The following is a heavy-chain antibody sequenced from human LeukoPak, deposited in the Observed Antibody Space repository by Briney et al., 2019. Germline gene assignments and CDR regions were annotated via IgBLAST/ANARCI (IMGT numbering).Heavy chain of an antibody. J-gene: IGHJ3*02. D-gene: IGHD2-2*02. CDR1: GGSISSYY. Sequence: SETLSLTCTVSGGSISSYYWSWIRQPAGKGLEWIGRIYTSGSTNYNPSLKSRVTISVDTSKNQFSLKLSSVTAADTAVYYCARIKCSTSCYKVSNAFDIWGQGTMVTVSS. CDR3: ARIKCSTSCYKVSNAFDI. V-gene: IGHV4-4*07. CDR2: IYTSGST.